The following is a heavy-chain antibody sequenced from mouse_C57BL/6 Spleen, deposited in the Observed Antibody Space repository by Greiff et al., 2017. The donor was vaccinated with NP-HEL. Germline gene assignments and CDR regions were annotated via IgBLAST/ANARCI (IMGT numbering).Heavy chain of an antibody. Sequence: VMLVESGPGLVQPSQSLSITCTVSGFSLTSYGVHWVRQSPGKGLEWLGVIWSGGSTDYNAAFISRLSISKDNSESQVFFNMNSLQADNTDISYCDRNLSYYGNYGYFAVWGTGTTVTVSS. V-gene: IGHV2-2*01. CDR2: IWSGGST. J-gene: IGHJ1*03. CDR1: GFSLTSYG. D-gene: IGHD2-1*01. CDR3: DRNLSYYGNYGYFAV.